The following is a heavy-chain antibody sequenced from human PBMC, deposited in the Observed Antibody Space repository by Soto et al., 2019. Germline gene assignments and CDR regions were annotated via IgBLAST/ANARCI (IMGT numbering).Heavy chain of an antibody. CDR3: TRGAAPLPDNFFYP. V-gene: IGHV3-53*01. J-gene: IGHJ5*02. CDR1: GFAVSANY. Sequence: GGILRLTGSGSGFAVSANYVSWVRQAPGEGLEWVSLIYTDGTTYYADSVKGRFTFSRDNSKNSLYLQMNSLRAEDTAVYSCTRGAAPLPDNFFYPWVPGTL. D-gene: IGHD6-25*01. CDR2: IYTDGTT.